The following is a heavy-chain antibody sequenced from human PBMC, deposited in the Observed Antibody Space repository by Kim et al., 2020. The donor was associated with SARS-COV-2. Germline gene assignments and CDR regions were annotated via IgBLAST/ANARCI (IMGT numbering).Heavy chain of an antibody. CDR3: AREWELPAGWLDP. Sequence: GGSLRLSCAASGFTFSAYYMSWIRQAPGKGLEWISYISTSGSYTNYADAVKGRFTISRDNAKNSLYLQMNSLRAEDTAVYYCAREWELPAGWLDPWGQGTLVTVSS. D-gene: IGHD1-26*01. CDR1: GFTFSAYY. V-gene: IGHV3-11*05. CDR2: ISTSGSYT. J-gene: IGHJ5*02.